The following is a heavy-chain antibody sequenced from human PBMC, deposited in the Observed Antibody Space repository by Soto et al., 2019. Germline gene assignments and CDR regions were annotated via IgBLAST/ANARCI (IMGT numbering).Heavy chain of an antibody. CDR3: ASNYGSGSYDTDY. Sequence: SETLSLTCTVSGGSISSSSYYWGWIRHPPGKGLEWIGSIYYSGSTYYNPSLKSRVTISVDTSKNQFSLKLSSVTAADTAVYYCASNYGSGSYDTDYWGQGTLVTVSS. J-gene: IGHJ4*02. D-gene: IGHD3-10*01. V-gene: IGHV4-39*01. CDR2: IYYSGST. CDR1: GGSISSSSYY.